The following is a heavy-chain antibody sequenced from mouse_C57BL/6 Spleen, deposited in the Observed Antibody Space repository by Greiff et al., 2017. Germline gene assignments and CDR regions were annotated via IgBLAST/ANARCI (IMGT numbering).Heavy chain of an antibody. V-gene: IGHV1-82*01. Sequence: VQLQQSGPELVKPGASVKISCKASGYALSSSWMNWVKQRPGKGLEWIGRIYPGDGDTNYNGKFKGKATLTAGKSSSSAYMQCRSLTSEDSAVYFCARFTTVVATDFDYWGQGTTLTVSS. CDR1: GYALSSSW. D-gene: IGHD1-1*01. CDR2: IYPGDGDT. J-gene: IGHJ2*01. CDR3: ARFTTVVATDFDY.